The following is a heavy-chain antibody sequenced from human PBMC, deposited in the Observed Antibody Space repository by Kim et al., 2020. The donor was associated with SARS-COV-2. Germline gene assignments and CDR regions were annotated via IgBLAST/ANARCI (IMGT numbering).Heavy chain of an antibody. J-gene: IGHJ4*02. CDR3: ARGAGITIFGVVTPFDY. V-gene: IGHV4-4*02. D-gene: IGHD3-3*01. Sequence: KSRVTISVDKSKTQFSLKLSSVTAADTAVYYCARGAGITIFGVVTPFDYWGQGTLVTVSS.